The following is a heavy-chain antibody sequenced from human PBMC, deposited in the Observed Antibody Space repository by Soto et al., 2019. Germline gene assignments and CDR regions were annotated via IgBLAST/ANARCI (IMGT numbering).Heavy chain of an antibody. CDR1: GFTFSSYG. J-gene: IGHJ6*02. CDR2: IWYDGSNK. CDR3: ARGSIADRQRVLGMDV. D-gene: IGHD6-6*01. V-gene: IGHV3-33*01. Sequence: GGSLRLSCAASGFTFSSYGMHWVRQAPGKGLEWVAVIWYDGSNKYYADSVKGRFTISRDNSKNTLYLQMNSLRAEDTAVYYCARGSIADRQRVLGMDVWGQGTTVTVSS.